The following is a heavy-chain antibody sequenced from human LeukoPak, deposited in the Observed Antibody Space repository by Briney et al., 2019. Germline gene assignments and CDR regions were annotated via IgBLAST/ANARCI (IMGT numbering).Heavy chain of an antibody. D-gene: IGHD3-10*01. J-gene: IGHJ5*02. CDR2: ISDDGATT. V-gene: IGHV3-74*01. CDR3: ARDSRYHSGWGSYQSYWFDP. CDR1: GFTFNLYW. Sequence: GGSLRLSCAASGFTFNLYWIHWVRQAPGKGPEWVSRISDDGATTNYADSVKGRFTISRDNAKNTLFLQMHSLRVDDTAAYYCARDSRYHSGWGSYQSYWFDPWGQGTLVIVSS.